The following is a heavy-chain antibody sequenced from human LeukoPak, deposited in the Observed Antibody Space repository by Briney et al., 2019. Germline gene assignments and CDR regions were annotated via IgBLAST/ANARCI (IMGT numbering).Heavy chain of an antibody. D-gene: IGHD3-22*01. J-gene: IGHJ3*02. CDR1: GYTFTSYY. Sequence: SVKVSCKASGYTFTSYYMHWVRQAPGQGLEWMGGIIPIFGTANYAQKFQGRVTITADESTSTAYMELSSLRSEDTAVYYCALYYYDSSGYTDAFDIWGQGTMVTVSS. CDR3: ALYYYDSSGYTDAFDI. V-gene: IGHV1-69*13. CDR2: IIPIFGTA.